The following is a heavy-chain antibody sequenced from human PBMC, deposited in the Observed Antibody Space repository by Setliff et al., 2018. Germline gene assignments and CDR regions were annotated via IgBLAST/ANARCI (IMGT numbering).Heavy chain of an antibody. CDR3: ASVDYGSVTIDS. CDR2: IHPIGST. CDR1: GGSISRYY. Sequence: PSETLSLTCTVSGGSISRYYWSWSRQPPGKQLEWIAYIHPIGSTSYNPSLKCRRTISVDTSKNQFSLKMTSVTAADTAVYYCASVDYGSVTIDSWGQGTLVTVSS. D-gene: IGHD3-10*01. J-gene: IGHJ4*02. V-gene: IGHV4-4*08.